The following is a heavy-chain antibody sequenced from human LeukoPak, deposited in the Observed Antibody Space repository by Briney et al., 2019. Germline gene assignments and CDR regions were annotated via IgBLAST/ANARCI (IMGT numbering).Heavy chain of an antibody. CDR3: AKDERQWLPLDAFDI. CDR1: GFIFSSYW. V-gene: IGHV3-7*01. Sequence: PGGSLRLSCAASGFIFSSYWMTWVRQAPGKGLEWVANIRQDGGEGYYVDSVKGRFTVSRDNAKNFVYLQLNSLRAEDTAVYYCAKDERQWLPLDAFDIWGQGTMVTVSS. CDR2: IRQDGGEG. D-gene: IGHD6-19*01. J-gene: IGHJ3*02.